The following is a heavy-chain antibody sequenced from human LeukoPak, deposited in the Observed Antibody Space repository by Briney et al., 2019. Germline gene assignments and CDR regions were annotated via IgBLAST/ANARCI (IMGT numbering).Heavy chain of an antibody. J-gene: IGHJ4*02. Sequence: GGSLRLSCAASGFTFSGYWMHWVRQVPGKGLVWVSRINPDGKATIYADSVKGRFTISRDNAKDTLYLQMNSLRAEDTALYYCTRPDHGGDCWGQGTLVTVSS. CDR3: TRPDHGGDC. D-gene: IGHD4-23*01. V-gene: IGHV3-74*01. CDR1: GFTFSGYW. CDR2: INPDGKAT.